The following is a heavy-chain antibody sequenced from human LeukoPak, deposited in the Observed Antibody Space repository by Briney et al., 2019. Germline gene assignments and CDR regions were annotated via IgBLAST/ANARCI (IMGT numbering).Heavy chain of an antibody. CDR1: GFTFSDYY. CDR3: STENGNDGFAY. CDR2: ISSSSSYT. Sequence: PGGSLRLSCAASGFTFSDYYMSWIRQAPGKGLEWVSYISSSSSYTNYADSVKGRFTISRDNAKNSLYLQMNSLRAEDTAVYYCSTENGNDGFAYWARETLATVSS. D-gene: IGHD1-1*01. J-gene: IGHJ4*02. V-gene: IGHV3-11*06.